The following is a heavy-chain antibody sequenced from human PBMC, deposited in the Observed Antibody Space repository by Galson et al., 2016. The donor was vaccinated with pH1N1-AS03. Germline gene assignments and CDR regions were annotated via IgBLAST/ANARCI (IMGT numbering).Heavy chain of an antibody. Sequence: SVKVSCKASGYIFTGFYVHWVRQAPGQGLEWMGWINPNNGVTNYAQKFQAWVTMTGDTSISTAYMELYGLKSDDQAVYYCARDPRGPCSSATCATTYYFGMDVWGQGTTVIVSS. CDR2: INPNNGVT. V-gene: IGHV1-2*04. J-gene: IGHJ6*02. CDR3: ARDPRGPCSSATCATTYYFGMDV. D-gene: IGHD1-26*01. CDR1: GYIFTGFY.